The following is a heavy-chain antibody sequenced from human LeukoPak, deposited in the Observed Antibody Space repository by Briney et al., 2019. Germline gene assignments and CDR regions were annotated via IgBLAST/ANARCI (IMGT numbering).Heavy chain of an antibody. Sequence: GGSLRLSCSVSGFTFSTYVMHWVRQAPGKGLEYVSAISSNGDNTYYADSVKGRFTISRDNFKNTLCLQMSSLRADDTAVYYCVRGTGYWGQGTLVTVSS. CDR3: VRGTGY. CDR1: GFTFSTYV. CDR2: ISSNGDNT. J-gene: IGHJ4*02. V-gene: IGHV3-64D*06.